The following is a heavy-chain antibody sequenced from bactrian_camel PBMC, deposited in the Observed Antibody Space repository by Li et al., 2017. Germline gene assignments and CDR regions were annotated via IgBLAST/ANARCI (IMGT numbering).Heavy chain of an antibody. D-gene: IGHD4*01. J-gene: IGHJ4*01. Sequence: VQLVESGGGLVQAGGSLRLSCAVSGFTFSRYFMSWVRQAPGKGLEWVASIHNGYATTTYADSVKGRFAISRDNAKSTVYLQLNSLKTEDTAMYYCAADYRGDWGSWRPGPMTAAEFQFWGQGTQV. CDR1: GFTFSRYF. CDR2: IHNGYATT. V-gene: IGHV3S42*01. CDR3: AADYRGDWGSWRPGPMTAAEFQF.